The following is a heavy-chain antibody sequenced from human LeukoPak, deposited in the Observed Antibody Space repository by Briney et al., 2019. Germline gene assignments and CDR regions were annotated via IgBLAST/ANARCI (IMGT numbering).Heavy chain of an antibody. J-gene: IGHJ6*02. CDR1: GGSFSGYY. V-gene: IGHV4-34*01. D-gene: IGHD6-13*01. CDR3: ARWPRMAAAGPYYYYYGMDV. CDR2: INHSGST. Sequence: SETLSLTCAVYGGSFSGYYWSWIRQPPGKGLEWIGEINHSGSTNYNSSLKSRVTISVDTSKNQFSLKLSSVTAADTAVYYCARWPRMAAAGPYYYYYGMDVWGQGTTVTVSS.